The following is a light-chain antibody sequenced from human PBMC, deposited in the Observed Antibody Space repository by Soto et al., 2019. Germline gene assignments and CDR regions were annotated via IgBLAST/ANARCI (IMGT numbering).Light chain of an antibody. CDR1: SSNIGNNA. CDR2: YDD. J-gene: IGLJ2*01. CDR3: ASCDDSLNGVV. Sequence: QSVLTQPPSVSEAPRQRVTISCSGSSSNIGNNAVNWYQQLPGKAPKLLIYYDDLLPSGVSDRFSGSKSGTSASLTISGCKSEDKADYYCASCDDSLNGVVFGGGTKVTVL. V-gene: IGLV1-36*01.